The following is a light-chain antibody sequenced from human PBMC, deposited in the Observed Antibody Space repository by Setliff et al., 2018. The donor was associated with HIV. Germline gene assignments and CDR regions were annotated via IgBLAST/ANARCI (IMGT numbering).Light chain of an antibody. J-gene: IGLJ1*01. CDR3: SSYSINNLYV. V-gene: IGLV2-14*03. CDR1: SSDIGSSNF. Sequence: QSALTQPASVSGSPGQSITISCTGTSSDIGSSNFVSWYQQHPGKAPKVMIYNVDKRPSGVSNRFSGSKSGYTASLTISGLQTEDEADYYCSSYSINNLYVFATGTKVTVL. CDR2: NVD.